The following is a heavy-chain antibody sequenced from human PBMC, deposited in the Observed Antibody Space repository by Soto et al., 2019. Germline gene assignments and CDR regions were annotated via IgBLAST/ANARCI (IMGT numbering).Heavy chain of an antibody. CDR1: GYTFTSYD. D-gene: IGHD4-17*01. Sequence: ASVKVSCKASGYTFTSYDINWVRHATGQGLEWMGWMNPNSGNTGYAQKFQGRVTMTKNTSISTAYMELSSLRSEDTAVYYCARATGMTTITNDYWDQGTLGTVSS. CDR2: MNPNSGNT. J-gene: IGHJ4*02. CDR3: ARATGMTTITNDY. V-gene: IGHV1-8*01.